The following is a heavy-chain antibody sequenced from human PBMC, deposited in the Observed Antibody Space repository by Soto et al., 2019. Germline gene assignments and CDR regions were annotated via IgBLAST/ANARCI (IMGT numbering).Heavy chain of an antibody. D-gene: IGHD7-27*01. CDR2: ISGSASST. Sequence: GGSLRLSCAASGLTFSDYAMSWVRQAPGKGLEWVSGISGSASSTYYANSVKGRFTISRDNSKNTLNLQMNSLRAEDTAVYYCLTWASGTPDYWGRGTLVTVSS. CDR1: GLTFSDYA. V-gene: IGHV3-23*01. J-gene: IGHJ4*02. CDR3: LTWASGTPDY.